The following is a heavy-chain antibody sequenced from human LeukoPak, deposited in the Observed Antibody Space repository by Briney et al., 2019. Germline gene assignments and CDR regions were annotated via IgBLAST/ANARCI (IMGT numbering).Heavy chain of an antibody. D-gene: IGHD2/OR15-2a*01. CDR2: FSYTGST. V-gene: IGHV4-30-4*01. CDR1: GGSFSGYY. J-gene: IGHJ4*02. Sequence: KPSETLSLTCAVYGGSFSGYYWSWIRQPPGKGLEWIGYFSYTGSTYYNPSVKSRVSISVDTSKNQFSLKLTSVTAADTAVYYCARALNGYFYAFDSWGQGTLVTVSS. CDR3: ARALNGYFYAFDS.